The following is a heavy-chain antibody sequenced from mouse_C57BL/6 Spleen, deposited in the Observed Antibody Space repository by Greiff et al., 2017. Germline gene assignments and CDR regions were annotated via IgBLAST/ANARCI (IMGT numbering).Heavy chain of an antibody. D-gene: IGHD2-1*01. J-gene: IGHJ4*01. CDR1: GYTFTSYW. CDR3: ARVGGNYVYAMDY. Sequence: QVQLQQPGAELVMPGASVKLSCKASGYTFTSYWMHWVKQRPGQGLEWIGEIDPSDSYTNYNQKFKGKSTLTVDKSSSTAYMQLSSLTSEDSAVYCCARVGGNYVYAMDYWGQGTSVTVSS. CDR2: IDPSDSYT. V-gene: IGHV1-69*01.